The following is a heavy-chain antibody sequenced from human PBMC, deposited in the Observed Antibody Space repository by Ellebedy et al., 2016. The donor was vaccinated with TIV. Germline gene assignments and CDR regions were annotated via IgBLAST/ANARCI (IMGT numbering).Heavy chain of an antibody. CDR2: ISAGGGT. CDR3: ATRSFFDH. Sequence: GGSLRLXXAASGFTFSRYAMNWVRQAPGKGLQWVSVISAGGGTYYADSVKGRFTISSDKAKNSLYLQMSSLRPEDTAVYYCATRSFFDHWGQGILVTVSS. J-gene: IGHJ4*02. V-gene: IGHV3-23*01. CDR1: GFTFSRYA.